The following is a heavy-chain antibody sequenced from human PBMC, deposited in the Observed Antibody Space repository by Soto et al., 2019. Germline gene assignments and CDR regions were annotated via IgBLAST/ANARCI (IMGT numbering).Heavy chain of an antibody. CDR2: IIPIFGTA. CDR3: ARDQARYCSGGSCYSDWFDP. V-gene: IGHV1-69*13. CDR1: GGTFSSYA. Sequence: ASVKVSCKASGGTFSSYAISWVRQAPGQGLEWMGGIIPIFGTANYAQKFQGRVTITADESTSTAYMELSSLRSEDTAVYYCARDQARYCSGGSCYSDWFDPWGQGTLVTVSS. D-gene: IGHD2-15*01. J-gene: IGHJ5*02.